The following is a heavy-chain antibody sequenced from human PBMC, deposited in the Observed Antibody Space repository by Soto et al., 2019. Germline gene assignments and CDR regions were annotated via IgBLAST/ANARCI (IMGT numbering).Heavy chain of an antibody. CDR1: GFTFSSYA. D-gene: IGHD2-21*01. Sequence: EVQLLESGGGLVQPGGSLRLSCAASGFTFSSYAMSWVRQAPGKGLEWVSAISGSGGSTYYADSVKGRFTNSRDNSKNARYLQMNILRAEDTAVDYCACGYYMDVWGKGTTVTVSS. CDR2: ISGSGGST. V-gene: IGHV3-23*01. J-gene: IGHJ6*03. CDR3: ACGYYMDV.